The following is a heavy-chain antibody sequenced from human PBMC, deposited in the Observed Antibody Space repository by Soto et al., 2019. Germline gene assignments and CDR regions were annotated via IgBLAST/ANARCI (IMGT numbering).Heavy chain of an antibody. D-gene: IGHD3-22*01. Sequence: QVHLVQSGAEVKKPGASVKVSCKASGYTFTDYYMHWVRQAPGQGLEWMGWINPNSRGTDYAQKFQGRVTMTRDTSISTAYMELRSLRSDDTAVYYCTTPGYLVVGAEPGAFDIWGQGTMVTVSS. CDR3: TTPGYLVVGAEPGAFDI. CDR1: GYTFTDYY. V-gene: IGHV1-2*02. CDR2: INPNSRGT. J-gene: IGHJ3*02.